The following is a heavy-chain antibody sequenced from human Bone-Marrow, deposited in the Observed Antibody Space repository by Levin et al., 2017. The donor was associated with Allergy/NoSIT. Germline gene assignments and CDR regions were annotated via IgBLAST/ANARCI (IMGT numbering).Heavy chain of an antibody. CDR2: IYHTGTT. Sequence: SETLSLTCTVSGGSITNVDYSWSWIRQPPGKGLEWIGYIYHTGTTYYNPSLKSRVTMSIDRSKNHFSLRLNSLTAADAAVYYCARVEFGGNSGYFDLWGRGALITVSS. D-gene: IGHD4-23*01. CDR1: GGSITNVDYS. CDR3: ARVEFGGNSGYFDL. V-gene: IGHV4-30-2*01. J-gene: IGHJ2*01.